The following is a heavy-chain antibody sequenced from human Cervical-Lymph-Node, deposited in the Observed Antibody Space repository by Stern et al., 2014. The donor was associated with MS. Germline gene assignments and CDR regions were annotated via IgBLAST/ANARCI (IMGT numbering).Heavy chain of an antibody. Sequence: VQLVESGGGLVPPGGSLRLSCAASGFAFSDYYISWIRQTPEKGLEWLSYIGRSGSRLYYADSVKGGFTISRDNAKNSVYLQMNSLRAEDTARYYCARGDGSFDYWGQGVLVTVSS. CDR2: IGRSGSRL. CDR1: GFAFSDYY. J-gene: IGHJ4*01. V-gene: IGHV3-11*01. D-gene: IGHD5-24*01. CDR3: ARGDGSFDY.